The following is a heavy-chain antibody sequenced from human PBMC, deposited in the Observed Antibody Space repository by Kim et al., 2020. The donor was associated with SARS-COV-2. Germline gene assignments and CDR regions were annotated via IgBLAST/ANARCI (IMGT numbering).Heavy chain of an antibody. CDR3: VKDSYYYDR. V-gene: IGHV3-64D*09. J-gene: IGHJ3*01. D-gene: IGHD3-22*01. CDR2: GST. Sequence: GSTYYADSVKGRFTISRDNSKNTLYLQMSSLRAEDTAVYYCVKDSYYYDRWGQGTMVTVSS.